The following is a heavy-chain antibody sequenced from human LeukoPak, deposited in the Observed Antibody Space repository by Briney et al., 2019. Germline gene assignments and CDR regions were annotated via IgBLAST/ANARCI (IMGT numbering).Heavy chain of an antibody. CDR3: ARHPGSGSYRTYYFDS. CDR2: IYYSGNT. Sequence: GSLRLSCAASGYTFSTYWMHWVRQAPGKGLEWIASIYYSGNTYYSSSLKSRVTISVDTSKNQFSLKLSSVTAADTAVYHCARHPGSGSYRTYYFDSWGQGTLVTVSS. V-gene: IGHV4-39*01. CDR1: GYTFSTYW. J-gene: IGHJ4*02. D-gene: IGHD3-16*02.